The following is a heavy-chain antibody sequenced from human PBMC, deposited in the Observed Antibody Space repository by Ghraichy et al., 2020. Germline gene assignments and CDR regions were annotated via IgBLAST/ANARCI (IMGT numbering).Heavy chain of an antibody. CDR3: TTRSKREFYSSQWGY. V-gene: IGHV3-15*01. J-gene: IGHJ4*02. D-gene: IGHD6-13*01. CDR1: GFTFSNAW. CDR2: IKSKTDGGTT. Sequence: GGSLRLSCAASGFTFSNAWMSWVRQAPGKGLEWVGRIKSKTDGGTTDYAAPVKGSFTISRDDSTNTLYLQMNSLKTEDTAVYYCTTRSKREFYSSQWGYWGQGTLVTVSS.